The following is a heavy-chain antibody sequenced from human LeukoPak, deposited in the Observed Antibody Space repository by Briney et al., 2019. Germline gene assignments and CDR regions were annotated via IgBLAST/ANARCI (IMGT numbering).Heavy chain of an antibody. CDR1: GFTFDDYA. CDR2: ISGSGDST. CDR3: AKDLSGVSCSDY. J-gene: IGHJ4*02. D-gene: IGHD2-15*01. V-gene: IGHV3-23*01. Sequence: GRSLRLSCAASGFTFDDYAMHWVRQAPGKGLEWVSAISGSGDSTYYADSVKGRFTISRDSSKNTLYLQMNSLRAEDTAIYYCAKDLSGVSCSDYWGQGTLVTVSS.